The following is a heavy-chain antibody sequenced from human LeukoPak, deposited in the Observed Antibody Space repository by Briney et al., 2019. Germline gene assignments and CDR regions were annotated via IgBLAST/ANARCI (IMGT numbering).Heavy chain of an antibody. CDR1: GASISSSSDY. J-gene: IGHJ4*02. CDR3: VRQSGSVYVPVDY. CDR2: IFYAGST. Sequence: PSETLSLTCTVSGASISSSSDYWGWIRQPPGKGLEWIGTIFYAGSTYYNPSLKSRVTMSVDTSKNQFSLKLNSVTAADTAVYYCVRQSGSVYVPVDYWGQGTLVTVSS. V-gene: IGHV4-39*01. D-gene: IGHD3-10*02.